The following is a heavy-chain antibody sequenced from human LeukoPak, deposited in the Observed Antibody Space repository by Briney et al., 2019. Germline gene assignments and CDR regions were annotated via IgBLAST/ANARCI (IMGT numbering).Heavy chain of an antibody. CDR3: AIGFGEYYFDY. J-gene: IGHJ4*02. V-gene: IGHV1-46*03. CDR2: INPSGGST. Sequence: RASVKVSCKASGYTFTSYYMHWVRQAPGQGLEWMGIINPSGGSTIYAQKFQGRVTMTRDTSTSTVYMELSSLRSEDTAVYYCAIGFGEYYFDYWGQGTLVTVSS. D-gene: IGHD3-10*01. CDR1: GYTFTSYY.